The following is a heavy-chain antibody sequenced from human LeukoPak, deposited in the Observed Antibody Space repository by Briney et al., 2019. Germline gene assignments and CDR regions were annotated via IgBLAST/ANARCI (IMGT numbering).Heavy chain of an antibody. CDR1: GYTFTSYG. D-gene: IGHD6-13*01. CDR2: ISGYNGNT. Sequence: GASVKVSCKASGYTFTSYGITWVRQAPGQGLEWMGWISGYNGNTNYAQKIRGRVTMTTDTSTSTAHMELRNLRSDDTAVYYCARAGVTSSWHGNFDYWGQGTLVTVSS. J-gene: IGHJ4*02. CDR3: ARAGVTSSWHGNFDY. V-gene: IGHV1-18*01.